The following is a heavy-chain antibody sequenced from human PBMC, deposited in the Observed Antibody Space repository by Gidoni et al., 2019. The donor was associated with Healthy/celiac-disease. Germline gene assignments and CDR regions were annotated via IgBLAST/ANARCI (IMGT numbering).Heavy chain of an antibody. V-gene: IGHV4-39*01. CDR1: GGSISSSSYY. J-gene: IGHJ5*02. CDR2: IYYSGST. D-gene: IGHD3-9*01. Sequence: QLQLQESGPGLVKPSETLSLTCTVSGGSISSSSYYWGWIRQPPGKGLEWMGSIYYSGSTYYNPSLKSRVTISVDTSKNQFSLKLSSVTAADTAVYYCAVFTIGWFDPWGQGTLVTVSS. CDR3: AVFTIGWFDP.